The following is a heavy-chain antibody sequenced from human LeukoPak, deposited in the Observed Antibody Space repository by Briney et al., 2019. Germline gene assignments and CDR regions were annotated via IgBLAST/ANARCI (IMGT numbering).Heavy chain of an antibody. CDR2: INPNSGGT. D-gene: IGHD3-3*01. CDR3: ARATSRLEWLLNWFDP. CDR1: GYTFTGYC. J-gene: IGHJ5*02. Sequence: ASVKVSCKTSGYTFTGYCMHWVRQAPGQGLEWMAWINPNSGGTNYAQKFQGRVTMTSDTSISTAYMELSRLRSDDTAAYYCARATSRLEWLLNWFDPWGQGTLVTVS. V-gene: IGHV1-2*02.